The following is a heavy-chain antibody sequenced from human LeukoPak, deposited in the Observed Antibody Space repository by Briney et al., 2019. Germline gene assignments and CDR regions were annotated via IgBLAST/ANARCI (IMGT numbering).Heavy chain of an antibody. D-gene: IGHD3-22*01. J-gene: IGHJ4*02. V-gene: IGHV7-4-1*02. CDR3: ARREFNYYDSSGFDY. CDR1: GYTFTSYA. Sequence: ASVKVSCKASGYTFTSYAMNWVRQAPGQGLEWMGWINTNTGNPTYAQGFTGRFVFSLDTSVSTAYLQISSLKAEDIAVYYCARREFNYYDSSGFDYWGQGTLVTVSS. CDR2: INTNTGNP.